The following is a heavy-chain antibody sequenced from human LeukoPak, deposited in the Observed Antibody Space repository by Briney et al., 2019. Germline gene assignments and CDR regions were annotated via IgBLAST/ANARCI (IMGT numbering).Heavy chain of an antibody. J-gene: IGHJ4*02. CDR1: GFTFSSYA. D-gene: IGHD2-8*01. Sequence: GGSLRLSCAASGFTFSSYAMHWVRQAPGKGLEWVAVISYDGSNKYYADSVKGRFTISRDNAKNSLYLQMNSLRAEDTAVYYCARVRTSPGLDYWGQGTLVTVSS. V-gene: IGHV3-30*04. CDR2: ISYDGSNK. CDR3: ARVRTSPGLDY.